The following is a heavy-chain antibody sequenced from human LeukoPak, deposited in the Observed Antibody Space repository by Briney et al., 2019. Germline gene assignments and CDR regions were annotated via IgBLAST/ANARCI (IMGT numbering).Heavy chain of an antibody. V-gene: IGHV3-48*02. Sequence: PGGFLRLSCVVSGFTFSSYGMNWVRQAPGKGLEWGSYISSSSTTIFYADSVKGRFTISRDNAKTSLFLQMNGLRDEDTALYYCARERVIAAAGDGFDSWGQGTLVAVSS. CDR1: GFTFSSYG. D-gene: IGHD2-21*01. J-gene: IGHJ4*02. CDR3: ARERVIAAAGDGFDS. CDR2: ISSSSTTI.